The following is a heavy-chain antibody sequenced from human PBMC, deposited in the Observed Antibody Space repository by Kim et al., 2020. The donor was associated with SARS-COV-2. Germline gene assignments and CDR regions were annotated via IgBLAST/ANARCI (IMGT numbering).Heavy chain of an antibody. J-gene: IGHJ4*02. CDR1: GGSFSGYY. CDR3: ARGYRRSNDYVWGSYRPYYFDY. Sequence: SETLSLTCAVYGGSFSGYYWSWIRQPPGKGLEWIGEINHSGSTNYNPSLKSRVTISVDTSKNQSSLKLSSVTAADTAVYYCARGYRRSNDYVWGSYRPYYFDYWGQGALVTVSS. V-gene: IGHV4-34*01. CDR2: INHSGST. D-gene: IGHD3-16*02.